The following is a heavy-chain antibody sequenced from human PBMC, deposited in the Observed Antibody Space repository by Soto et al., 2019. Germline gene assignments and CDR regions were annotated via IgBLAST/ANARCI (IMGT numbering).Heavy chain of an antibody. CDR3: ARGRPRGALYYYYGMDV. CDR2: MNPNSGNT. V-gene: IGHV1-8*01. CDR1: GYTFTSYD. J-gene: IGHJ6*02. D-gene: IGHD1-26*01. Sequence: QVQLVQSGAEVKKPGASVKVSCKASGYTFTSYDINWVRQATGQGLEWMGWMNPNSGNTGYAQKFQGRVTMTRNTSISTAYMELSSLRSEDTAVDYCARGRPRGALYYYYGMDVWGQGTTVTVSS.